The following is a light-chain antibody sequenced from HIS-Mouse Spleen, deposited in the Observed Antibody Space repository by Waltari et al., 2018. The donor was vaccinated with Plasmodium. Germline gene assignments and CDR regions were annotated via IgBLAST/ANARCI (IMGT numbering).Light chain of an antibody. V-gene: IGLV3-10*01. J-gene: IGLJ3*02. CDR3: YSTDSSGNHRV. CDR2: EDS. Sequence: SYYLTQPPPVSASPGHTARISCSGCALPQNYTSWYQQKSGQAPVLGIYEDSKRPSGIPERVSGSSSGTMATLTISGAQVEDEADYYCYSTDSSGNHRVFGGGTKLTAL. CDR1: ALPQNY.